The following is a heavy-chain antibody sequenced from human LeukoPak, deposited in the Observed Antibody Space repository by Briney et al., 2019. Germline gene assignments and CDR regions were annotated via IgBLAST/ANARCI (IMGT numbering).Heavy chain of an antibody. J-gene: IGHJ5*02. CDR3: APDSGGAFPNWFDP. Sequence: GGSLRLSCAVSGFTFSNYAISWVRQAPGKGLEWVSSISGSGDTTYYADPVKGRFTISRDNSKNTLYLQMNSLRAEDTAVYYCAPDSGGAFPNWFDPWGQGTLVTVSS. CDR2: ISGSGDTT. CDR1: GFTFSNYA. D-gene: IGHD2-15*01. V-gene: IGHV3-23*01.